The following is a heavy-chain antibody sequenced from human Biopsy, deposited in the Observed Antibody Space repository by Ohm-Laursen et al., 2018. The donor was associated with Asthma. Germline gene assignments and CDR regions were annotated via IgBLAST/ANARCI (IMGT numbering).Heavy chain of an antibody. D-gene: IGHD2-2*01. Sequence: ASEKVSCKSLGGTFNTYVIGWVRQAPGPGREWMGGINSVFGTTTYPQKFQDRVTITADDSTSTVYMELSSLRSEDTAVYYCARKAGSCISRTCYSLDFWGQGTLVTVSS. CDR3: ARKAGSCISRTCYSLDF. CDR1: GGTFNTYV. CDR2: INSVFGTT. J-gene: IGHJ4*02. V-gene: IGHV1-69*13.